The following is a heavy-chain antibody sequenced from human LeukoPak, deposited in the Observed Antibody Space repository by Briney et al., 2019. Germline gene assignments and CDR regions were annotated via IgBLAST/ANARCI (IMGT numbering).Heavy chain of an antibody. CDR3: AKVNDCSGGSCYSSPPFDY. CDR2: ISGSGGST. Sequence: PGGSLRLSCAASGFTFSSYAMSWVRQAPGKGLEWVSAISGSGGSTYYADSVKGRFTISRDNSKNTLYLQMNSLRAEDTAVYYCAKVNDCSGGSCYSSPPFDYWGQGTLVTVSS. CDR1: GFTFSSYA. J-gene: IGHJ4*02. V-gene: IGHV3-23*01. D-gene: IGHD2-15*01.